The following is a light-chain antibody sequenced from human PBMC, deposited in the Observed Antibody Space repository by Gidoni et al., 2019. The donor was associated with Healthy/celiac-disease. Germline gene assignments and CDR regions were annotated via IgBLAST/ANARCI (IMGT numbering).Light chain of an antibody. CDR2: GAS. CDR3: QQYGSSPRT. V-gene: IGKV3-20*01. Sequence: ELVLSQSPGTLSLSPGERATISCTASQSVSSSYLAWYQQKPGQAPRLLIYGASSRSTGIPDRFSGSGSGTDFTLTISRLEPEDFAVYYCQQYGSSPRTFGQGTKVEIK. J-gene: IGKJ1*01. CDR1: QSVSSSY.